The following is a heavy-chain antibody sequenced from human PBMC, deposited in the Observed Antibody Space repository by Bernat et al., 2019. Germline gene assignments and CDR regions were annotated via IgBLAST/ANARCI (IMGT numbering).Heavy chain of an antibody. CDR3: ARPLKRGDSYYFDD. CDR2: IISIFGTA. J-gene: IGHJ4*02. CDR1: GGTFSSYA. D-gene: IGHD3-16*01. V-gene: IGHV1-69*01. Sequence: QVQLVQSGAEVKKPGSSVKVSCKASGGTFSSYAISWVRQAPGQGLEWRGGIISIFGTANYAQKFQGTVPITADETTRTAYMELCSLRSGDTAVYYWARPLKRGDSYYFDDWGQGTLVTVSS.